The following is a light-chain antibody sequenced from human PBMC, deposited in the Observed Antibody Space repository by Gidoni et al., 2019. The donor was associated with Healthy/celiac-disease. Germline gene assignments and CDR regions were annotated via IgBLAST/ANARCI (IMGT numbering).Light chain of an antibody. J-gene: IGLJ3*02. CDR3: YSTDSSGNSWV. CDR1: ALPQKY. Sequence: SYELTQPPSASVSQGQTARNTCSGDALPQKYAYWYQQKSGQAPVLVLYEDSKRPSGIPERFSGSSSGTMATLTISGAQVEDEADYYCYSTDSSGNSWVFGGGTKLTVL. CDR2: EDS. V-gene: IGLV3-10*01.